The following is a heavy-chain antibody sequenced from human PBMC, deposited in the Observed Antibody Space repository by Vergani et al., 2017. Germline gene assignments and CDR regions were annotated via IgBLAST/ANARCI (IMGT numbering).Heavy chain of an antibody. CDR2: IYYSGST. CDR1: GGSISSHY. Sequence: QVQLQESGPGLVKPSETLSLTCTVSGGSISSHYWSWIRQPPGKGLEWIGYIYYSGSTNYNPSLKSRVTISVDTSKNQFSLKLSSVTAADTAVYYCARQAYDSSGYYSHYYYYYMDVWGKGTTVTVSS. D-gene: IGHD3-22*01. CDR3: ARQAYDSSGYYSHYYYYYMDV. V-gene: IGHV4-59*08. J-gene: IGHJ6*03.